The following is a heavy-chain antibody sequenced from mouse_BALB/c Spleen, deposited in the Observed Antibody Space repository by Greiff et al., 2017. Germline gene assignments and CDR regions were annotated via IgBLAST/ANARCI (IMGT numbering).Heavy chain of an antibody. J-gene: IGHJ3*01. CDR1: GYAFTNYL. V-gene: IGHV1-54*01. Sequence: QVHVKQSGAELVRPGTSVKVSCKASGYAFTNYLIEWVKQRPGQGLEWIGVINPGSGGTNYNEKFKGKATLTADKSSSTAYMQLSSLTSDDSAVYFCAREDITTVVAPYWGQGTLVTVSA. CDR3: AREDITTVVAPY. CDR2: INPGSGGT. D-gene: IGHD1-1*01.